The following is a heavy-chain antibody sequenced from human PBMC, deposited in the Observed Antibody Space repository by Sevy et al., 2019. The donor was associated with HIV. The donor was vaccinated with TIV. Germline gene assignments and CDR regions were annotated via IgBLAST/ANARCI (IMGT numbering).Heavy chain of an antibody. D-gene: IGHD2-2*01. CDR3: ARDDCSSLSCHGSLLY. Sequence: ASVKVSCKASGYTFTSYGTSWVRQAPGQGLEWMGWISTFNVNTNNAQKFQGRVTMTTDTSTSTAYMELTSLRSDDTAVYYCARDDCSSLSCHGSLLYWGQGTLVTVSS. CDR2: ISTFNVNT. J-gene: IGHJ4*02. V-gene: IGHV1-18*01. CDR1: GYTFTSYG.